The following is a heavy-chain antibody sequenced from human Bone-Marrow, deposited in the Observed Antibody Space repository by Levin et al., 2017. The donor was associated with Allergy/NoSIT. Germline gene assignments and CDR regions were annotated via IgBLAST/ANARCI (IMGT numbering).Heavy chain of an antibody. CDR3: ARDVVKQQLVRWFDP. CDR2: IYHSGST. Sequence: PGGSLRLSCAVSGSSISSGYYWGWIRQPPGKGLEWIGSIYHSGSTYYNPSLKSRVTISVDTSKNQFSLKLSSVTAADTAVYYCARDVVKQQLVRWFDPWGQGTLVTVSS. V-gene: IGHV4-38-2*02. J-gene: IGHJ5*02. D-gene: IGHD6-13*01. CDR1: GSSISSGYY.